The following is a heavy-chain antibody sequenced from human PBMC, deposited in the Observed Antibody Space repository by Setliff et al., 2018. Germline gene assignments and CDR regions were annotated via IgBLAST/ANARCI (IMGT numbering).Heavy chain of an antibody. V-gene: IGHV1-8*02. J-gene: IGHJ3*02. Sequence: ASVKVSCKASGYTFTAYNINWVRQATGQGLELMGWMNPNNGKTGYIQKLQGRVTMTRNTTISTVYMELSSLRPEDTAVYYCAEGLRGNDAFDIWGQGTMVTVSS. CDR3: AEGLRGNDAFDI. CDR2: MNPNNGKT. D-gene: IGHD5-12*01. CDR1: GYTFTAYN.